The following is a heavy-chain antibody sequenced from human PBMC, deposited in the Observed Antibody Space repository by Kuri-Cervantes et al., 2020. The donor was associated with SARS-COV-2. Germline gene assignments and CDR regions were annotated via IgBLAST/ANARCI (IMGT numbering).Heavy chain of an antibody. J-gene: IGHJ6*03. Sequence: ASVKVSCKASGYTFTGYYMHWVRQAPGQGLEWMGWISAYNGNTNYAQKLQGRVTMTTDTSTSTAYMELRSLRSDDTAVYYCARAFRSGYYFLYYYMDVWGKGTTVTVSS. CDR2: ISAYNGNT. CDR1: GYTFTGYY. CDR3: ARAFRSGYYFLYYYMDV. D-gene: IGHD3-3*01. V-gene: IGHV1-18*04.